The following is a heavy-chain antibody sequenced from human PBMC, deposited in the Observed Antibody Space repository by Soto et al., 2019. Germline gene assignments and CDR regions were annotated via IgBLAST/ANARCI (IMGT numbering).Heavy chain of an antibody. V-gene: IGHV3-30*18. D-gene: IGHD1-26*01. CDR1: CVNFDDYV. Sequence: GRAXILACRSACVNFDDYVMHCGRQAPGKGLEWVAVITYDGSFQYYADSVKGRFKISRDNSKNTLFLHLNTLKPEDTAVYHCAKDTVGRHLYHPIGLWGPRPLVNVYS. CDR3: AKDTVGRHLYHPIGL. J-gene: IGHJ4*02. CDR2: ITYDGSFQ.